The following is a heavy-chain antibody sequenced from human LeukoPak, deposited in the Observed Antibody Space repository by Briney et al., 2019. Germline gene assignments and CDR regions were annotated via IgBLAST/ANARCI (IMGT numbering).Heavy chain of an antibody. J-gene: IGHJ4*02. D-gene: IGHD2-2*01. CDR2: INPNSGGT. CDR3: ARTYIVVVPAAGY. CDR1: GYTFTGYY. V-gene: IGHV1-2*02. Sequence: ASVKVSCKASGYTFTGYYMHWGRQAPGQGLEWMGWINPNSGGTNYAQKFQCRVTMTRDTSISTAYMELSRLRSDDTAVYYCARTYIVVVPAAGYWGQGTLVTVSS.